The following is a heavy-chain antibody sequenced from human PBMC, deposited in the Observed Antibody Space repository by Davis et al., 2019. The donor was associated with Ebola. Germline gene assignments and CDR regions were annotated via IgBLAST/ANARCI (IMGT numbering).Heavy chain of an antibody. V-gene: IGHV3-23*01. Sequence: GESLKISCAASGFTFSSYAMSWVRQAPGKGLEWVSAISGSGGSTYYADSVKGRSTISRDNSKNTLYLQMGSLRAEDMAVYYCASVGYSYGYQYWGQGTLVTVSS. CDR1: GFTFSSYA. CDR3: ASVGYSYGYQY. D-gene: IGHD5-18*01. J-gene: IGHJ4*02. CDR2: ISGSGGST.